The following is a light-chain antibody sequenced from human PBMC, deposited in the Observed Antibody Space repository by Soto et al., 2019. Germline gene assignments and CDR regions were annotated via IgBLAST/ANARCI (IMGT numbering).Light chain of an antibody. J-gene: IGLJ1*01. CDR1: SSDVGGYNY. CDR3: CSYAGSPYV. Sequence: QSALTQPRSVSGSPGQSVTISCTGTSSDVGGYNYVSWYQQHPGKAPKLMIYDVSKRPSGVPDRFSGSKSGNTASLTISGLHAEDEDDYYCCSYAGSPYVFGTGTKVTVL. V-gene: IGLV2-11*01. CDR2: DVS.